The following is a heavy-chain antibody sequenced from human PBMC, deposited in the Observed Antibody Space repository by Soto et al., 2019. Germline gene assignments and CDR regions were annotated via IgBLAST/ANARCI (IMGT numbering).Heavy chain of an antibody. D-gene: IGHD2-2*01. CDR1: EFTFSSYA. CDR3: ARDAAGGTYSTAWYEFDY. CDR2: ISDNGGGT. V-gene: IGHV3-23*01. J-gene: IGHJ4*02. Sequence: PGGSLRLSCAASEFTFSSYAMSWVRQAPGKGPEWVAVISDNGGGTYYADSVKGRFTISRDNSKNTLYLQMNSLRAEDTAVYYCARDAAGGTYSTAWYEFDYWGQGTQVTVSS.